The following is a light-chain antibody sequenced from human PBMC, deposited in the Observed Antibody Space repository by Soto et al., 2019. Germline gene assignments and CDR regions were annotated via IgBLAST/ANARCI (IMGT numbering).Light chain of an antibody. Sequence: QSVRTQPPSVSGAPGQRVTNSCTGSSSNIGAGYDVHWYQQLPGTAPKLLIYGNSNRPSGVPDRFSGSKSGTSASLAITGLQAEDEADYYCQSYDSSLSAGVFGGGTKVTVL. CDR3: QSYDSSLSAGV. J-gene: IGLJ3*02. V-gene: IGLV1-40*01. CDR1: SSNIGAGYD. CDR2: GNS.